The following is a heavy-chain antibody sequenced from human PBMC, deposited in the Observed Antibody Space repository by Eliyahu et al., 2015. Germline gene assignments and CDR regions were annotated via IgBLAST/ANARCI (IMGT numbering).Heavy chain of an antibody. CDR3: ARDPRGYGPDY. D-gene: IGHD5-12*01. CDR1: GXSISSGGYY. CDR2: IYYSGST. J-gene: IGHJ4*02. V-gene: IGHV4-31*03. Sequence: QVQLQESGPGLVKPSQTLSLTCTVSGXSISSGGYYWSWIRQHPEKGLEWIGYIYYSGSTYPNPSLKSRVTISVDTSKNQFSLNLSSVTAADTAVYYCARDPRGYGPDYWGQGTLVTVSS.